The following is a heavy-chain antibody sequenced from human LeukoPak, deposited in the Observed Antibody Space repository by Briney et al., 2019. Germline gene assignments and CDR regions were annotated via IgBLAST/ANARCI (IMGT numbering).Heavy chain of an antibody. J-gene: IGHJ4*02. CDR1: GASISSGSNS. V-gene: IGHV4-61*02. D-gene: IGHD3-16*02. CDR3: ARGWVWETYRDDY. Sequence: PSETLSLTCTVSGASISSGSNSRGWIRQPAGKGLEWIGRIYIFSGSTNYNPSLKSRVTISVDTSKNQFSLKLTSVTAADTAVYYCARGWVWETYRDDYWGQGTLVTVSS. CDR2: IYIFSGST.